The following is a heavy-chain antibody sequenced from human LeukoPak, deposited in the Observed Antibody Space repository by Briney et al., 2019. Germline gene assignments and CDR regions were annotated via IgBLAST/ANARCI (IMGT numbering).Heavy chain of an antibody. CDR3: ARSLRFLEWPSDAFDI. V-gene: IGHV4-38-2*02. Sequence: PSETLSLTCTVSGYSISSGYYWGWIRQPPGKGLEWSGSIYHSGSTSYNPSLKSRVTISVDTSKNQFSLKLSSVTAADTAVYYCARSLRFLEWPSDAFDIWGQGTMVTVSS. CDR1: GYSISSGYY. J-gene: IGHJ3*02. D-gene: IGHD3-3*01. CDR2: IYHSGST.